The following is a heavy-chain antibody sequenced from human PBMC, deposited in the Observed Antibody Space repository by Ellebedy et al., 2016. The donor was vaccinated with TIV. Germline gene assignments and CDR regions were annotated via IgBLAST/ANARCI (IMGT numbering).Heavy chain of an antibody. CDR1: GYSFTSYW. V-gene: IGHV5-51*01. CDR3: ARHGRYCGSTRCYAGYYGMDV. D-gene: IGHD2-2*01. J-gene: IGHJ6*02. Sequence: GESLKISCKGSGYSFTSYWIGWVRQMPGRGLEWMGMIHPADSDTRYSPSFQGQVTMSAAKSISTAYLQWSSLKASDTAMYYCARHGRYCGSTRCYAGYYGMDVWGQGTTVTVSS. CDR2: IHPADSDT.